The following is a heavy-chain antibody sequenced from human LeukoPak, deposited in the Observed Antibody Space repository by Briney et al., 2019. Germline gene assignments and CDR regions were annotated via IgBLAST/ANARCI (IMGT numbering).Heavy chain of an antibody. D-gene: IGHD2-15*01. J-gene: IGHJ4*02. CDR3: AKIKGGVVAADDY. CDR2: ISGSGGST. Sequence: GGSLRLSCAASGFTFSSYAMSWVRQAPGKGLEWVSAISGSGGSTYYADSVKGRFTISRDNSKNTVYLQMNSLRAEDTAVYYCAKIKGGVVAADDYWGQGTLVTVSS. V-gene: IGHV3-23*01. CDR1: GFTFSSYA.